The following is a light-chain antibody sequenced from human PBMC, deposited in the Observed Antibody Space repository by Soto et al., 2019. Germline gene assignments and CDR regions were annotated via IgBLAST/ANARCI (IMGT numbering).Light chain of an antibody. Sequence: DIQMTQSPSSLSASVGDTVTITCRASQGISSHLNWYQQKPGKAPKLLIYDASNLETGVPSRFSGSGSGTDFTFTISSLQPEDIATYYCQQYDNLPITFGQGTRLEIK. J-gene: IGKJ5*01. CDR2: DAS. V-gene: IGKV1-33*01. CDR1: QGISSH. CDR3: QQYDNLPIT.